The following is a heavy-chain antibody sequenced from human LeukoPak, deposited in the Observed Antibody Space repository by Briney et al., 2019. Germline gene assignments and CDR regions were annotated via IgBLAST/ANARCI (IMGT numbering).Heavy chain of an antibody. CDR1: GFTFSSYA. CDR2: ISYGGSDK. D-gene: IGHD3-10*01. CDR3: AREGYYGSGSYLPYYYYGMDV. J-gene: IGHJ6*02. Sequence: GGSLRLSCAASGFTFSSYAMHWVRQAPGKGLEWVAVISYGGSDKYYADSVKGRFTISRDNSKNTLYLQMNSLRAEDTAVYYCAREGYYGSGSYLPYYYYGMDVWGQGTTVTVSS. V-gene: IGHV3-30*04.